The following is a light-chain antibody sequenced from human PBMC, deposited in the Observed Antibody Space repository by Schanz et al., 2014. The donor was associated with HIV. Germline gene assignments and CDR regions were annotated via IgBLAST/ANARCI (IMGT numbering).Light chain of an antibody. CDR3: LSYDKSPSGPYV. CDR1: SSNIGSNT. V-gene: IGLV1-40*01. Sequence: QSVLTQPPSASGTPGQRVTISCSGSSSNIGSNTVNWYQQLPGTAPKLLIYGNTNRPSGVPDRFSGSKSGTSVSLAITGLQAEDEADYYCLSYDKSPSGPYVFGTGTKLTVL. CDR2: GNT. J-gene: IGLJ1*01.